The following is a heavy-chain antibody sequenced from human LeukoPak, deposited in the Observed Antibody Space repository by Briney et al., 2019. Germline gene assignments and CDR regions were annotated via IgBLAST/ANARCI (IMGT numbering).Heavy chain of an antibody. D-gene: IGHD3-16*02. Sequence: ASVRVSCKASGYTFTAYYMHWVRQAPGQGLEWMGWINPNSGGTNYAQKFKGWVTLTRDTSVNTTYMELSRPTSDVTAVYFCARGTPGSYLGYWGQGTLVTVSP. CDR3: ARGTPGSYLGY. J-gene: IGHJ4*02. V-gene: IGHV1-2*04. CDR2: INPNSGGT. CDR1: GYTFTAYY.